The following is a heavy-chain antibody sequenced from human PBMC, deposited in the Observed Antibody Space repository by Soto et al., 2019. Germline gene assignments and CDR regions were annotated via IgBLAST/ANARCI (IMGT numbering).Heavy chain of an antibody. J-gene: IGHJ4*02. CDR2: IYHSGST. CDR3: ARVGIYSSGSY. D-gene: IGHD6-19*01. CDR1: GYSISSGYY. V-gene: IGHV4-38-2*01. Sequence: SETLSLTCAVSGYSISSGYYLGWIRQPPGKGLEWIGSIYHSGSTYYNPSLKSRVTISVDTSKNQFSLKLSSVTAADTAVYYCARVGIYSSGSYWGQGTLVTVSS.